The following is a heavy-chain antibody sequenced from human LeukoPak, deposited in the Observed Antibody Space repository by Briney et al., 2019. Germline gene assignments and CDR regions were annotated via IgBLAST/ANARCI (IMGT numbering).Heavy chain of an antibody. CDR3: ARDDPVSGYLDY. CDR2: IYTSGST. V-gene: IGHV4-4*07. J-gene: IGHJ4*02. CDR1: GGSISSYY. Sequence: PSETLSLTCTVSGGSISSYYWSWIRQPAGKGLEWIGRIYTSGSTSYNPSLKSRVTISVDTSKNQFSLKLSSVTAADTAVYYCARDDPVSGYLDYWGQGTLVTVSS. D-gene: IGHD3-22*01.